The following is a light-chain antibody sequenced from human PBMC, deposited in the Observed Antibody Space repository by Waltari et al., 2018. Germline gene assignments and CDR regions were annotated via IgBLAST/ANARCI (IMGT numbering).Light chain of an antibody. CDR3: QQYNIWPWT. CDR2: RAS. CDR1: QSAKPS. V-gene: IGKV3D-15*01. Sequence: EVVMTQSPATLSVSPGERVSLACRASQSAKPSFAWYQQTPGQAPRLLIYRASTRAAGVPDRFSGSGSGTEFTLTISSLQSEDSAIYYCQQYNIWPWTFGPGTNVDIK. J-gene: IGKJ1*01.